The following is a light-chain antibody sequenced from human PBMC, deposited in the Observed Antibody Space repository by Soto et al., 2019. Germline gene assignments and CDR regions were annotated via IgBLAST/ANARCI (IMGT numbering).Light chain of an antibody. V-gene: IGLV2-14*03. Sequence: QSVLTQPASVSGSPGQSITISCTGTSSDVGGYNYDSWYQHHPGKAPKLMIYDVSNWPSGVSNRFSGSKSGNTASLTISGLQPEDEADYYCSSYTTSNTRQIVFGTGTKLTVL. CDR2: DVS. CDR3: SSYTTSNTRQIV. J-gene: IGLJ1*01. CDR1: SSDVGGYNY.